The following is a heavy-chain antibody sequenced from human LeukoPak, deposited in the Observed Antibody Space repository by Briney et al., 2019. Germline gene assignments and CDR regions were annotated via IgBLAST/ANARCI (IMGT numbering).Heavy chain of an antibody. CDR3: ARDGGRRYWGQLERRPWFDP. CDR1: GFSIIGGYY. Sequence: PSETLSLTCTVSGFSIIGGYYWGWIRQPPGKGLEWIGSIYHSGSTYYNPSLKSRVTISVDTSKNQFSLKLSSVTAADTAVYYCARDGGRRYWGQLERRPWFDPWGQGTLVTVSS. D-gene: IGHD1-1*01. J-gene: IGHJ5*02. CDR2: IYHSGST. V-gene: IGHV4-38-2*02.